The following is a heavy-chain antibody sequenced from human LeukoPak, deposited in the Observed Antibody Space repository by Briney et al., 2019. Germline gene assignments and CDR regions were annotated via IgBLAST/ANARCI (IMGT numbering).Heavy chain of an antibody. Sequence: VASVKVSCKASGYTFTSYAVNWVRQAPGQGLEWMGWINTNTGNPTYAQGFTGRFVFSLDTSVSTAYLQISSLKAEDTAVYYCARGSSGSYPDPTDYWGQGTLVTVSS. J-gene: IGHJ4*02. CDR2: INTNTGNP. CDR3: ARGSSGSYPDPTDY. V-gene: IGHV7-4-1*02. CDR1: GYTFTSYA. D-gene: IGHD1-26*01.